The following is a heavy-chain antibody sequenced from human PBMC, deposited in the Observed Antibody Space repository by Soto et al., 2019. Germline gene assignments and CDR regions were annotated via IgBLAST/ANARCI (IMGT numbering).Heavy chain of an antibody. J-gene: IGHJ5*02. CDR1: GYIFTGYY. CDR2: INPNSGDT. D-gene: IGHD6-19*01. Sequence: ASVKVSCKVSGYIFTGYYMHWVRQAPGQGLEWMGWINPNSGDTNYAQKLQGRVTMTTDTSTSTAYMELRSLRSDDTAVYYCARDLDPIDPGIAVAGYNWFDPWGQGTLVTVSS. V-gene: IGHV1-2*02. CDR3: ARDLDPIDPGIAVAGYNWFDP.